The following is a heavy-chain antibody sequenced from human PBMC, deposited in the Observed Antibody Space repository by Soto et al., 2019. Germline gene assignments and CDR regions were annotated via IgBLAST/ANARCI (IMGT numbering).Heavy chain of an antibody. J-gene: IGHJ4*02. D-gene: IGHD5-18*01. CDR1: GFSFSSFA. V-gene: IGHV3-48*03. Sequence: AVGSLRLSCEASGFSFSSFAMNWVRQAPGRGLEWVSYISDDGASIYYADSLKGRFTISRDNAKNSLSLQMNNLRAEDTAVYYCARENSVQAWLHHFDHWGLGTLVTVSS. CDR2: ISDDGASI. CDR3: ARENSVQAWLHHFDH.